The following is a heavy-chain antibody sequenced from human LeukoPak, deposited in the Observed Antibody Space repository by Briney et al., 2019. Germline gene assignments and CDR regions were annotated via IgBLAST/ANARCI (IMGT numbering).Heavy chain of an antibody. CDR1: GFTFSSYA. CDR2: ISYVGSNK. J-gene: IGHJ4*02. CDR3: ARRRGIDY. D-gene: IGHD3-10*01. Sequence: PGGSLRLSCAASGFTFSSYAMHWVRQAPGKGLEGVAVISYVGSNKYYADSVKGRFTISRDNSKNTLYLQMNSLRAEDTAVYYCARRRGIDYWGQGTLVTVSS. V-gene: IGHV3-30-3*01.